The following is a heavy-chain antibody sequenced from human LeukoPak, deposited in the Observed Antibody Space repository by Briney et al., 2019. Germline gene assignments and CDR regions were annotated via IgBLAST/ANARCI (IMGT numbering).Heavy chain of an antibody. J-gene: IGHJ4*02. D-gene: IGHD1-26*01. V-gene: IGHV5-51*01. CDR3: ARQRGNYFPAQD. CDR2: IHPGDSDI. Sequence: GESLKISCKGSGYTFSSYWIGWVRQMPGKGLEWMGIIHPGDSDIRYSPSFQGQVTISADKSITTAYLQWSSLKASDTAMYYCARQRGNYFPAQDWGQGTLVTVSS. CDR1: GYTFSSYW.